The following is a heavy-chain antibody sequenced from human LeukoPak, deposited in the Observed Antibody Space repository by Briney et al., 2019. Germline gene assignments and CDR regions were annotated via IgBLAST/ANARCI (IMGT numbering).Heavy chain of an antibody. D-gene: IGHD2-21*02. Sequence: GGSLRLSCEASGFTFSSYAMSWVRQAPGRGLEWVSSLSASGASTYYADSVKGRFAISRDNSKNTLYLQMNSLRADDTAVYYCAKDRRHIVVVTALLPQWGQGTLVTVSS. V-gene: IGHV3-23*01. J-gene: IGHJ1*01. CDR1: GFTFSSYA. CDR3: AKDRRHIVVVTALLPQ. CDR2: LSASGAST.